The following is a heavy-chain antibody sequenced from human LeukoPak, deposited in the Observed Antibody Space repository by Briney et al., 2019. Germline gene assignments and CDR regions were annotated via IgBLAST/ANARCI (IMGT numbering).Heavy chain of an antibody. V-gene: IGHV3-30*02. Sequence: GGSLKLSCAASGFTFSGSAMHWVRQAPGKGLEWVAFIRYDGSNKYYADSVKGRFTISRDNSKNTLYLQLNSLRAEDTAVYYCAKVMDRDIVATIRLGSQYYFDYWGQGTLVTVSS. CDR1: GFTFSGSA. CDR3: AKVMDRDIVATIRLGSQYYFDY. J-gene: IGHJ4*02. CDR2: IRYDGSNK. D-gene: IGHD5-12*01.